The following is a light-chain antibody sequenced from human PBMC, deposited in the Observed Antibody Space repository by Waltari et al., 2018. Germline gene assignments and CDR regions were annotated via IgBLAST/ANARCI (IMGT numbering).Light chain of an antibody. CDR3: CSYAGLGIYV. V-gene: IGLV2-23*02. CDR1: SIDVGHYHL. Sequence: QSGLTQPASVSGSPGHSIPVSCTGTSIDVGHYHLVSWYQQYPGKAPKLMLYEVTKRTAGVSDRFSGSKSGNTASLTISGLQSEDEADYYCCSYAGLGIYVFGTGTKVTVL. CDR2: EVT. J-gene: IGLJ1*01.